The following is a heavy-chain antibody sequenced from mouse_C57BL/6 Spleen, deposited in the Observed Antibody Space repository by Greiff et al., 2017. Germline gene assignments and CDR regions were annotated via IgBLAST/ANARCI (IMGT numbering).Heavy chain of an antibody. J-gene: IGHJ2*01. V-gene: IGHV1-54*01. Sequence: QVQLQQSGAELVRPGTSVKVSCKASGYAFTNYLIEWVKQRPGQGLEWIGVINPGSGGTNYNEKLKGKATLSTDKSSSTAYMQLRSLASEDSAVSFCSRRGYYGSSPLFDYWGQGTTLTVSS. CDR3: SRRGYYGSSPLFDY. CDR2: INPGSGGT. D-gene: IGHD1-1*01. CDR1: GYAFTNYL.